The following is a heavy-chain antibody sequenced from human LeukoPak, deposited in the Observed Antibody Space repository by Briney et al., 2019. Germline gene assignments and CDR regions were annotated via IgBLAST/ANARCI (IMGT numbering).Heavy chain of an antibody. V-gene: IGHV3-23*01. Sequence: PGGSLRLSCTASGFTFSSYTMSWVRRAPGKGLEWVSAIGGSGGSTNYADSVKGRFTISRDNSRNTLFLQMNSLRAEDTALYYCAKPHIAAADYYYYYMGVWGKGTTVTVSS. J-gene: IGHJ6*03. D-gene: IGHD6-13*01. CDR1: GFTFSSYT. CDR3: AKPHIAAADYYYYYMGV. CDR2: IGGSGGST.